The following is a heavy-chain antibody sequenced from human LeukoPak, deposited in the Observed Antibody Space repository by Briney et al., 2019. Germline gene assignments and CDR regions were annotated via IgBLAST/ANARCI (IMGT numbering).Heavy chain of an antibody. Sequence: PGGSLRLSCAAPGFTFSSYWMSWVRQAPGKGLEWVANINQDGSEKYYVDSVKGRFTISRDNARNSLYLQMNSLRAEDTAGYYCAKDPGYCSSTSCYRERRYFDYWGQGTLVTVSS. V-gene: IGHV3-7*01. CDR3: AKDPGYCSSTSCYRERRYFDY. J-gene: IGHJ4*02. D-gene: IGHD2-2*02. CDR1: GFTFSSYW. CDR2: INQDGSEK.